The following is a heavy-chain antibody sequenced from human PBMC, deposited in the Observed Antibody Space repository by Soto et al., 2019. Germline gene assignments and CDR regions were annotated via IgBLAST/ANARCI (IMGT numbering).Heavy chain of an antibody. Sequence: SETLSLTCTVSGGSISSGGYYWSWIRRHPGKGLEWIGYIYYSGSTYYNPSLKSRVTISVDTSKNQFSLKLSSVTAADTAVYYCARGSIVVVASGYFDLWGRGTLVTVSS. CDR1: GGSISSGGYY. CDR2: IYYSGST. J-gene: IGHJ2*01. CDR3: ARGSIVVVASGYFDL. V-gene: IGHV4-31*03. D-gene: IGHD3-22*01.